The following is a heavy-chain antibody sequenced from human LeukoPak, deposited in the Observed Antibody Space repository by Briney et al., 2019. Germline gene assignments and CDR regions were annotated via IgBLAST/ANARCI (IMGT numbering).Heavy chain of an antibody. CDR2: IKPKTDGETT. CDR3: AKDLYDFWSGYYENYFDY. CDR1: GFTFSNAY. Sequence: GGSLRLSCAASGFTFSNAYMNWVRQAPGKGLEWVGRIKPKTDGETTEYAAPVKDRFSISRDDSKSMMYLQMNSLRAEDTAVYYCAKDLYDFWSGYYENYFDYWGQGTLVTVSS. J-gene: IGHJ4*02. D-gene: IGHD3-3*01. V-gene: IGHV3-15*07.